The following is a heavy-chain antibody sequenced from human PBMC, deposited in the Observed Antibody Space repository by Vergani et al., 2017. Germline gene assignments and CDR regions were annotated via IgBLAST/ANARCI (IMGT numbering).Heavy chain of an antibody. Sequence: QVQLVESGGGVVQPGRSLRLSCAASGFTFSSYGMHWVRQAPGKGLEWVAVISYDGSNKYYADSVKGRFTISRDNAKNTLYLQMNSLRAEDTAVYYCARDSSSWSLGYWGQGTLVTVSS. CDR1: GFTFSSYG. CDR3: ARDSSSWSLGY. J-gene: IGHJ4*02. V-gene: IGHV3-30*03. CDR2: ISYDGSNK. D-gene: IGHD6-13*01.